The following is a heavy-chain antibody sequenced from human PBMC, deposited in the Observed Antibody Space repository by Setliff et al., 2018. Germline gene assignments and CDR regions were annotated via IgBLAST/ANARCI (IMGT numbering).Heavy chain of an antibody. D-gene: IGHD2-15*01. Sequence: SETLSLTCTVSGGSSSSHYWSWIRQPPGKGLEWIGYIHYSGTTNYNPSLKSRVTLSLDTAKNQFSLGLRAVTAADTALYYCARENGYCSGGACYFMFDYWGQGTLVTVSS. CDR2: IHYSGTT. J-gene: IGHJ4*02. CDR1: GGSSSSHY. CDR3: ARENGYCSGGACYFMFDY. V-gene: IGHV4-59*11.